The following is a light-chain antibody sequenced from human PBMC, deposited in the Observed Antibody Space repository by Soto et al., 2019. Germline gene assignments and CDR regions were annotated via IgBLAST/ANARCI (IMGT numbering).Light chain of an antibody. V-gene: IGLV2-23*02. CDR2: EVT. Sequence: QSALTQPASVSGSPGQSITISCTGTSSDIGSYDLVSWYQQHPGTAPKLISYEVTKRPSGVSTRFSGSKSGNTASLTIYGLQAVDEADYYCCSFADFTYVFGTGTKLTVL. J-gene: IGLJ1*01. CDR1: SSDIGSYDL. CDR3: CSFADFTYV.